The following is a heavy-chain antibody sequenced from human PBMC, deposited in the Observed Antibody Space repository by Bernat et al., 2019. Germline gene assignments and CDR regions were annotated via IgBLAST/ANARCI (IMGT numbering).Heavy chain of an antibody. J-gene: IGHJ6*02. Sequence: QVQLVQSGAEVKKPGASVKVSCKASGYTFSHYGISWVRQAPGQGLEWRGWISGYDGNTDYAGNFQGRGTMTTDTSTSTAYMEVRSLRSDDTAVFYCARKGLGGSHYYYLAMDVWGQGTTVTVSS. CDR1: GYTFSHYG. D-gene: IGHD3-16*01. CDR2: ISGYDGNT. CDR3: ARKGLGGSHYYYLAMDV. V-gene: IGHV1-18*01.